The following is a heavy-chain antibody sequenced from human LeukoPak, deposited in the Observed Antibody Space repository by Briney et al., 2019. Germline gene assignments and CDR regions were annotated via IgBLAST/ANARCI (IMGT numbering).Heavy chain of an antibody. CDR1: GGIFNGYY. CDR3: ARGRFGNPLQLQPRRPFDM. J-gene: IGHJ3*02. Sequence: SETLSLTCAVYGGIFNGYYWSWIRQPPGKGLEWIGEINRSGTTNYNPTLKSRVTISVDMSKSQVSLKLTSVTAADTAVFYCARGRFGNPLQLQPRRPFDMWGQGTVVTISS. CDR2: INRSGTT. V-gene: IGHV4-34*01. D-gene: IGHD1-1*01.